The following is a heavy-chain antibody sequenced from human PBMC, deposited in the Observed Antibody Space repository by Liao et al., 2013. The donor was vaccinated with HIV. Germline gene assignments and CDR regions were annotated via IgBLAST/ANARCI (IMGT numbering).Heavy chain of an antibody. Sequence: QVRLQESGPGLVKPSETLSLTCTVSGDSVSSESYYWSWIRQPPGQGLEWIGEINHSGSTNYNPSLKSRVTISVDTSKNQFSLKLSSVTAADTGVYYCARAVYSSASGWFDPWGQGTLVTVSS. D-gene: IGHD6-6*01. CDR1: GDSVSSESYY. J-gene: IGHJ5*02. CDR3: ARAVYSSASGWFDP. V-gene: IGHV4-61*01. CDR2: INHSGST.